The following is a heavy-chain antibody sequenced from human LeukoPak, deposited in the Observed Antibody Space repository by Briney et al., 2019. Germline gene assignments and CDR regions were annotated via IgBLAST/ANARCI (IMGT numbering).Heavy chain of an antibody. V-gene: IGHV3-21*01. CDR2: ITNNGIYT. CDR1: GFTFSSYA. J-gene: IGHJ4*02. CDR3: ARQPQVAHFDY. Sequence: SGGSLRLSFAASGFTFSSYAMSWVRQAPGKGLEWVSSITNNGIYTYYADSVKGRFTISTDNANNSLYLQMNSLRAEDTAIYFCARQPQVAHFDYWGQGTLVSVSS. D-gene: IGHD2-15*01.